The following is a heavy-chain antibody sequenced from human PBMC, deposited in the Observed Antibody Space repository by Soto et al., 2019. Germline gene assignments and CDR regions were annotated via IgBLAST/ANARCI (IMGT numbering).Heavy chain of an antibody. Sequence: QVQLVQSGAEVKKPGSSVKVSCAASGGTFNSYTINWVRQAPGQGLEWVGRGNPIVGMSSSAQKFQGRVTXXXDXXTSKAYMDLTSLKSEDTAVXYGXXXXXXXXAHFDCWGQGAMVTVSS. CDR2: GNPIVGMS. V-gene: IGHV1-69*02. CDR1: GGTFNSYT. J-gene: IGHJ4*02. CDR3: XXXXXXXXAHFDC.